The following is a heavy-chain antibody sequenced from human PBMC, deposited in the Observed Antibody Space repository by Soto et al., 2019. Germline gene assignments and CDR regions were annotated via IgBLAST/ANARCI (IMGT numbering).Heavy chain of an antibody. J-gene: IGHJ4*02. CDR3: AKCRANYDILTGYPYYFDY. V-gene: IGHV3-23*01. CDR1: GFTFSSYA. D-gene: IGHD3-9*01. CDR2: ISGSGGST. Sequence: PGGSLRLSYAASGFTFSSYAMSWVRQAPGKGLEWVSAISGSGGSTYYADSVKGRFTISRDNSKNTLYLQMNSLRAEDTAVYYCAKCRANYDILTGYPYYFDYWGQGTLVTVSS.